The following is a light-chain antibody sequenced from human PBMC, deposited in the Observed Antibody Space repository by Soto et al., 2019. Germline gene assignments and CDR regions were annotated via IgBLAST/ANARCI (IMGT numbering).Light chain of an antibody. CDR3: QQSYSTPLT. J-gene: IGKJ4*01. Sequence: DIQMTQSPSSLSASVGDRVTITCRASQSISTYLNWYQQKPGKAPKLLIFGASSVQSGVPSRFSVSGSGTDFTLTISSLQPEDFATYYCQQSYSTPLTFGGGTKVEIK. CDR2: GAS. CDR1: QSISTY. V-gene: IGKV1-39*01.